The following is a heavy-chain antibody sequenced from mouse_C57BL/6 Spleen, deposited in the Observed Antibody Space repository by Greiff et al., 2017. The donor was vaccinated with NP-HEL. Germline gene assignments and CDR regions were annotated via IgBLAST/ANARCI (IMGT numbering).Heavy chain of an antibody. CDR2: INPNNGGT. Sequence: EVKLQESGPELVKPGASVKMSCKASGYTFTDYNMHWVKQSHGKSLEWIGYINPNNGGTSYNQKFKGKATLTVNKSSSTAYMELRSLTSEDSAVYYCAPYYDYGAMDYWGQGTSVTVSS. V-gene: IGHV1-22*01. D-gene: IGHD2-4*01. CDR3: APYYDYGAMDY. J-gene: IGHJ4*01. CDR1: GYTFTDYN.